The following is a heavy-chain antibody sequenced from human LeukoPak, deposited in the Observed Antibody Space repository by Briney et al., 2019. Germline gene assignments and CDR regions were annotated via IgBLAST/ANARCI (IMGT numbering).Heavy chain of an antibody. J-gene: IGHJ4*02. D-gene: IGHD2-15*01. V-gene: IGHV1-58*01. CDR2: IVVGSGNT. CDR3: AVILGHCSGGSCLATDYFDY. CDR1: GFTFTTSA. Sequence: ASVKVSCKASGFTFTTSAVQGVRQARGQRLEWIGWIVVGSGNTNYAQKFQERVTITRDMSTSTAYMELSSLRSEDTAVYYCAVILGHCSGGSCLATDYFDYWGQGTLVTVSS.